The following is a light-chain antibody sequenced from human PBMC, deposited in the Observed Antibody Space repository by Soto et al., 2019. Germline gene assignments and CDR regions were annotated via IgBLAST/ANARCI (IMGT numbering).Light chain of an antibody. V-gene: IGKV4-1*01. CDR2: WAS. Sequence: DIVMTQSPDSLAVSLGERATINCKSSQNVLYSSNNKNYLAWFQQKPGQPPKLLFYWASTRESGVPDRFSGSRSGTDFTLTISSLRAEDVAVYYCQQYFNSPWTFGQGTKVEIK. CDR3: QQYFNSPWT. CDR1: QNVLYSSNNKNY. J-gene: IGKJ1*01.